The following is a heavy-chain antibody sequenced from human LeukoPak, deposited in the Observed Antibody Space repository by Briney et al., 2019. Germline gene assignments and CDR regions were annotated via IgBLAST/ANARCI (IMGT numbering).Heavy chain of an antibody. CDR2: IYYSGST. V-gene: IGHV4-59*12. CDR3: ARDRSEVAVTTLNYFDY. J-gene: IGHJ4*02. Sequence: PSETLSLTCTVSGGSISSYYWSWIRQPPGKGLEWIGYIYYSGSTNYNPSLKSRVTISVDTSKNQFSLKLSSVTAADTAVYYCARDRSEVAVTTLNYFDYWGQGTLVTVSS. D-gene: IGHD4-17*01. CDR1: GGSISSYY.